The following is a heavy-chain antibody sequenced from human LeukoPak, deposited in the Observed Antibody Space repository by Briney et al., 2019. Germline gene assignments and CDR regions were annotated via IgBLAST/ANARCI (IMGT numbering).Heavy chain of an antibody. CDR1: GGTFTSYD. CDR2: MNPNSGNT. D-gene: IGHD6-19*01. V-gene: IGHV1-8*03. J-gene: IGHJ5*02. Sequence: ASVKVSCKASGGTFTSYDINWVRQATGQGLEWMGWMNPNSGNTGYAQKFQGRVTITRNTSISTAYMELSSLRSEDTAVYYCARAVRKPWLKRGWFDPWGQGTLVAVSS. CDR3: ARAVRKPWLKRGWFDP.